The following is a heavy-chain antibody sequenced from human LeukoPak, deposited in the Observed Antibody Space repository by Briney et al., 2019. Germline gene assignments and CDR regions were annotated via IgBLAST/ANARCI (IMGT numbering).Heavy chain of an antibody. CDR2: IYYTGSN. CDR1: GASISGSGYY. Sequence: SETLSLTCAVSGASISGSGYYLGWIRQPPGKEREWIGSIYYTGSNYYNAYLKSRVHISIEMSKNQFSLRLSSVTAADTAMYYCVKSGGYGLIDYWGQGTLVTVSS. J-gene: IGHJ4*02. V-gene: IGHV4-39*01. D-gene: IGHD6-19*01. CDR3: VKSGGYGLIDY.